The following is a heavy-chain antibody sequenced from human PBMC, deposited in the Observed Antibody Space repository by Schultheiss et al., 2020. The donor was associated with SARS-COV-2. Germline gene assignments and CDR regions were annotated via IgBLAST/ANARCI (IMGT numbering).Heavy chain of an antibody. D-gene: IGHD1-26*01. CDR1: GGSISSYY. CDR3: ARDLVRTDDYYYYYYMDV. CDR2: IYYSGST. J-gene: IGHJ6*03. V-gene: IGHV4-59*12. Sequence: LETLSLTCTVSGGSISSYYWSWIRQPPGKGLEWIGYIYYSGSTNYNPSLKSRVTMSVDTSKNQFSLKLSSVTAADTAVYYCARDLVRTDDYYYYYYMDVWGKGTTVTVSS.